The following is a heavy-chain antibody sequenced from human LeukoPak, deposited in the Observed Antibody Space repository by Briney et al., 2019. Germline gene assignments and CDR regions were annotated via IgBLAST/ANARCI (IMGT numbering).Heavy chain of an antibody. CDR3: ARDPTYPRSTLDY. CDR2: IKQDGSEK. CDR1: GFPFSSYW. D-gene: IGHD2-2*01. V-gene: IGHV3-7*01. Sequence: GGSLRLSCAASGFPFSSYWMSWVRQAPGKGLEWVANIKQDGSEKYYVDSVKGRFTISRDNAKNSLYLQMNSLRAEDTAVYYCARDPTYPRSTLDYWGQETLVTVSS. J-gene: IGHJ4*02.